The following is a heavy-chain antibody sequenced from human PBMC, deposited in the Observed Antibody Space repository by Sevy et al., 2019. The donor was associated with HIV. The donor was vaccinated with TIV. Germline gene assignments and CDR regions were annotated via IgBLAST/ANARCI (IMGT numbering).Heavy chain of an antibody. CDR3: ATRGDCGGDCSIYYFDY. J-gene: IGHJ4*02. D-gene: IGHD2-21*02. CDR1: GGTFSTFL. V-gene: IGHV1-69*13. Sequence: ASVKVSCKASGGTFSTFLISWVRQAPGQGLEWMGGIMLIFGTVDFAQKFEARVTFTADESTRTAYMELSSLRPDDTAVYYCATRGDCGGDCSIYYFDYWGQGSLVTVSS. CDR2: IMLIFGTV.